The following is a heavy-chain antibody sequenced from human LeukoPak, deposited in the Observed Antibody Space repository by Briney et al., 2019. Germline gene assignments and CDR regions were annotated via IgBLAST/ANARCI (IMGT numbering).Heavy chain of an antibody. CDR2: IKEDGSEK. V-gene: IGHV3-7*01. D-gene: IGHD3-10*01. Sequence: AGGSLRLSCAASGFTFSSYWMGWVRQAPGKGLEWVANIKEDGSEKYHVDSVKGRFTISRDNAKNSLYLQMNSLRAEDTAVYYCAREGHYYGSGSYPIDYWGQGTLVTVSS. CDR3: AREGHYYGSGSYPIDY. CDR1: GFTFSSYW. J-gene: IGHJ4*02.